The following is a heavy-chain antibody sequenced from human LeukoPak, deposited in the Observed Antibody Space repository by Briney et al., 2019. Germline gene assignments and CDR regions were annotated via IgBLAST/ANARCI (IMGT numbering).Heavy chain of an antibody. CDR1: GYTFTNYY. CDR2: INPSGGST. CDR3: AREYSTSSCFDY. V-gene: IGHV1-46*01. D-gene: IGHD6-6*01. Sequence: ASVKVSCKSSGYTFTNYYMHWVRQAPGQGLEWMGIINPSGGSTSYAQKFQGRVTMTRDMSTSTVYMELSSLRSEDTAVYYCAREYSTSSCFDYWGQGTLVTVSS. J-gene: IGHJ4*02.